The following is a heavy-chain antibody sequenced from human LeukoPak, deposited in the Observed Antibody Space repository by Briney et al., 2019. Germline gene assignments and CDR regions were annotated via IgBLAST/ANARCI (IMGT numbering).Heavy chain of an antibody. D-gene: IGHD4-23*01. Sequence: PSETLSLTCAVYGGSFSGYYWSWIRQPPGKGLEWIGGINHSGSTNYNPSLKSRVTISVDTSKNQFSLKLSSVTAADTAVYYCARERRWYPFDYWGQGTLVTVSS. J-gene: IGHJ4*02. CDR3: ARERRWYPFDY. CDR2: INHSGST. V-gene: IGHV4-34*01. CDR1: GGSFSGYY.